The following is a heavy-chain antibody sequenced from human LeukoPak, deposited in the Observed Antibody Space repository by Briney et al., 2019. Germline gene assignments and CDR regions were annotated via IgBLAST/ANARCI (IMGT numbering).Heavy chain of an antibody. CDR3: ATDEGYYESRPFVC. Sequence: GRTPRLSSAASGFTFSSYAMRWVREAPGEGLWWGAVISYDGSNKSYADSVKGQFSISSDNSKNTLYLQMDDLRAEDTAVFYCATDEGYYESRPFVCRG. CDR2: ISYDGSNK. CDR1: GFTFSSYA. V-gene: IGHV3-30*03. J-gene: IGHJ6*01. D-gene: IGHD3-22*01.